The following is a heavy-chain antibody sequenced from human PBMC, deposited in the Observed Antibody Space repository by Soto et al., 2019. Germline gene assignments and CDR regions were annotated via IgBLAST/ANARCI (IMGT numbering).Heavy chain of an antibody. CDR3: ARETSITMGGAHY. D-gene: IGHD3-10*01. J-gene: IGHJ4*02. CDR1: GFTVSSNY. CDR2: IYSGGST. V-gene: IGHV3-53*01. Sequence: EVQLVESGGGLIQPGGSLRLSCAASGFTVSSNYMSWVRQAPGKGLEWVSVIYSGGSTYYADSVKGRFTISRDNSKNTLYLQMNSLRAEDTAVYYCARETSITMGGAHYWGQGTLVTVSS.